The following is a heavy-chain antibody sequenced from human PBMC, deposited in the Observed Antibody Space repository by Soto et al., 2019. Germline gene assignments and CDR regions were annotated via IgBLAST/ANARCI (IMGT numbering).Heavy chain of an antibody. CDR2: IIPICGTA. J-gene: IGHJ5*02. V-gene: IGHV1-69*13. CDR1: GGTFSSYA. Sequence: SVKVSCKASGGTFSSYAISWVRQAPGQGLEWMGGIIPICGTANYAQKFQGRVTMTADESISTAYMELSRLRSDDTAVYYCAREYCGGDCYSDWFDPWGQGTLVTVSS. D-gene: IGHD2-21*02. CDR3: AREYCGGDCYSDWFDP.